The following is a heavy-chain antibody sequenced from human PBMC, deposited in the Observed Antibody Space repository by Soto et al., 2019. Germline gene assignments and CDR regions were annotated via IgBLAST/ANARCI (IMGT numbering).Heavy chain of an antibody. Sequence: SVKVSCKASGGTFSSYAISWVRQAPGQGLEWMGGIIPIFGTANYAQKFQGRVTITADESTSTAYMELSSLRSEDTAVYYCASEEEQVPKWFDPWGQGTLVTVSS. V-gene: IGHV1-69*13. CDR2: IIPIFGTA. CDR1: GGTFSSYA. J-gene: IGHJ5*02. D-gene: IGHD1-26*01. CDR3: ASEEEQVPKWFDP.